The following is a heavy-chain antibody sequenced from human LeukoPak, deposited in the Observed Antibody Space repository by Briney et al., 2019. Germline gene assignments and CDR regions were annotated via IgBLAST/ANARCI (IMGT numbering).Heavy chain of an antibody. CDR3: ARVGSQYQLPQRSDAGSRILSI. J-gene: IGHJ3*02. V-gene: IGHV3-21*01. D-gene: IGHD2-2*01. Sequence: GGSLRLSRAASGFTLSGYWMSWVRQAPGKGLEWVSSISSSSSYIYYADSVKGRFTISRDNAKNSLYLQMNSLRAEDTAVYYCARVGSQYQLPQRSDAGSRILSIWGQGTMVTVSS. CDR2: ISSSSSYI. CDR1: GFTLSGYW.